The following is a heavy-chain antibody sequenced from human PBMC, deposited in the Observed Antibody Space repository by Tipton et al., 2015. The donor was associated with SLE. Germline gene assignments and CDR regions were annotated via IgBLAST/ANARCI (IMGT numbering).Heavy chain of an antibody. Sequence: GSLRLSCAASGFSLSSYWMNWVRQAPGKGLEWVANIKDDGSEKYYVDSVKGRFTISRDNAKNSLYLLANNMRAEDTAVYYCARVYCSSPSCYDYALDVWGQGTTVTVSS. J-gene: IGHJ6*02. V-gene: IGHV3-7*04. CDR2: IKDDGSEK. D-gene: IGHD2-2*01. CDR3: ARVYCSSPSCYDYALDV. CDR1: GFSLSSYW.